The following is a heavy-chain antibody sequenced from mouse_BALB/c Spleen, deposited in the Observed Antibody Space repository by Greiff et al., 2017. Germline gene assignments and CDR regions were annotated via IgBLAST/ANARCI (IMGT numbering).Heavy chain of an antibody. J-gene: IGHJ3*01. Sequence: EVKVEESGPGLVKPSQSLSLTCTVTGYSITSDYAWNWIRQFPGNKLEWMGYISYSGSTSYNPSLKSRISITRDTSKNQFFLQLNSVTTEDTATYYCARGGYYGNSWFAYWGQGTLVTVSA. D-gene: IGHD2-1*01. CDR2: ISYSGST. V-gene: IGHV3-2*02. CDR3: ARGGYYGNSWFAY. CDR1: GYSITSDYA.